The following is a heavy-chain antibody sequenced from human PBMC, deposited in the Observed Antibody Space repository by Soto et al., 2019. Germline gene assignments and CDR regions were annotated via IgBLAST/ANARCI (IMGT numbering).Heavy chain of an antibody. D-gene: IGHD6-6*01. CDR3: AQHIEYSSSSVY. Sequence: GASVNVSCKASGGTFSSYAISWVRQAPGQGLEWMGGIIPIFGTANYAQKFQGRVTITADESTSTAYMELSSLRSEDTAVYYCAQHIEYSSSSVYWGQGTLVTVSS. V-gene: IGHV1-69*13. J-gene: IGHJ4*02. CDR2: IIPIFGTA. CDR1: GGTFSSYA.